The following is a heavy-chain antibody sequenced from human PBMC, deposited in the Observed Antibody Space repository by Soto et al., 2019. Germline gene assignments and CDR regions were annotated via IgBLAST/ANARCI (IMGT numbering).Heavy chain of an antibody. CDR1: GGTFSSYG. J-gene: IGHJ6*02. Sequence: QVQLVQSGAEVKKPGSSVKVSCKASGGTFSSYGISWVRQAPEQGLEWMGGIIPIFGTANYAQKFQGRVTITADESTCTAYMELSSLRSEDTAVYYCARASYYCISTSCQVYYYYGMDVWGQGTTVTVSS. CDR3: ARASYYCISTSCQVYYYYGMDV. V-gene: IGHV1-69*12. D-gene: IGHD2-2*01. CDR2: IIPIFGTA.